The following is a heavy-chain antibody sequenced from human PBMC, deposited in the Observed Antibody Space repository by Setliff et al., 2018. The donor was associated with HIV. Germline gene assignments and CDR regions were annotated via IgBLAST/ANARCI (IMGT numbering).Heavy chain of an antibody. CDR2: INHSGST. D-gene: IGHD3-10*01. V-gene: IGHV4-31*03. CDR1: GGSINSGGYY. J-gene: IGHJ6*03. Sequence: PSETLSLTCTVSGGSINSGGYYWSWIRQHPGKGLEWLGEINHSGSTYYNPSLKSRVSISLDTSKNQFSLKLSSVTAADTAVYYCARVYYYGSPHMDVWGKGTTVTVSS. CDR3: ARVYYYGSPHMDV.